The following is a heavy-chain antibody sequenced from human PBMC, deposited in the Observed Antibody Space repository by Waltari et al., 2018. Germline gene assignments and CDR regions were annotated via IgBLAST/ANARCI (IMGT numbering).Heavy chain of an antibody. D-gene: IGHD3-9*01. V-gene: IGHV5-51*03. CDR2: IYPCDSDT. J-gene: IGHJ4*02. CDR3: ARVGRDYDILTGYPLGAFDY. Sequence: EVQLVQSGAEVKKPGESLKISCKGSGYSFTSYWIGWVRQMPGKGLEWMGIIYPCDSDTRYSPSFQGQVTISADKSISTAYLQWSSLKASDTAMYYCARVGRDYDILTGYPLGAFDYWGQGTLVTVSS. CDR1: GYSFTSYW.